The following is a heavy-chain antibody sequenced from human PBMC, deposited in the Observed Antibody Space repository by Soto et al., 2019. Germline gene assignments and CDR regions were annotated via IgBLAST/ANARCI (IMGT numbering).Heavy chain of an antibody. CDR1: GGTFSSYA. Sequence: QVQLVQSGAEVKKPGSSVKVSCKASGGTFSSYAISWVRQAPGQGLEWMGGIIPIFGTANYAQKFQGRVTITADESTSTAYMELGSLRSEDTAVYYWAASGTVTRPGWFDPWGQGTLVTVSS. CDR3: AASGTVTRPGWFDP. V-gene: IGHV1-69*12. J-gene: IGHJ5*02. CDR2: IIPIFGTA. D-gene: IGHD4-4*01.